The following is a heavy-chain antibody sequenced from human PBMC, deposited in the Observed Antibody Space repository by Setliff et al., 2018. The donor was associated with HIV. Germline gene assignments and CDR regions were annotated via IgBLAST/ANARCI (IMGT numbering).Heavy chain of an antibody. CDR2: ISSSSSTI. V-gene: IGHV3-48*04. J-gene: IGHJ6*02. D-gene: IGHD4-4*01. CDR3: ARATYSNYAGMDV. CDR1: GFTFSSYS. Sequence: GGSLRLSCAASGFTFSSYSMNWVRQAPGKGLEWVSYISSSSSTIYYADSVKGRFTISRDNAKNSLCLQMNSLRAEDTAVYYCARATYSNYAGMDVWGQGTTVTVSS.